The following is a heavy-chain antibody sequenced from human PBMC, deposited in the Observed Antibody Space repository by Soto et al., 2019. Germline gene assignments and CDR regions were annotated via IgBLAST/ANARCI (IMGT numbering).Heavy chain of an antibody. CDR1: GLTFRSYW. J-gene: IGHJ4*02. Sequence: GGSLTLSCAASGLTFRSYWMHWVRQAPGKGLVWVSRINTDGTVTQYADSVKGRFTVSRDNAKNTLYLQMNSLRAEDTAVSYCAMDLSWGQCDYWGQGALVTVSS. CDR3: AMDLSWGQCDY. D-gene: IGHD7-27*01. V-gene: IGHV3-74*03. CDR2: INTDGTVT.